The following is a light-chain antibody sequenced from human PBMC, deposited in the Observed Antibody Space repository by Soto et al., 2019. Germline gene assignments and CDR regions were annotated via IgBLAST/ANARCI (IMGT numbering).Light chain of an antibody. CDR2: DAS. CDR1: QSISSW. J-gene: IGKJ2*01. CDR3: QQCDSYPYT. V-gene: IGKV1-5*01. Sequence: DIEMTQSPSTLSASVGDRVSITCRASQSISSWLAWYQQKPGKAPKLLIYDASSLESGVPSRFGGSGSGTQFTLSISSLQPDDFATYYCQQCDSYPYTFGQGTNLEIK.